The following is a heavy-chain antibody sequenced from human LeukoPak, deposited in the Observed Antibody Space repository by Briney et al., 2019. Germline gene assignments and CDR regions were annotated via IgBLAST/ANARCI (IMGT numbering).Heavy chain of an antibody. CDR1: RFAFSTFG. Sequence: PWGYLRRSSAVARFAFSTFGMNWVRQGPGLGLQYVSTISSNGADTYYADSVKGRFTISRDNSKNTLYLQMTSLRVEDTAVYYCANYRKPQGLDYWGQGTLVTVSS. CDR2: ISSNGADT. CDR3: ANYRKPQGLDY. J-gene: IGHJ4*02. V-gene: IGHV3-23*01. D-gene: IGHD1-14*01.